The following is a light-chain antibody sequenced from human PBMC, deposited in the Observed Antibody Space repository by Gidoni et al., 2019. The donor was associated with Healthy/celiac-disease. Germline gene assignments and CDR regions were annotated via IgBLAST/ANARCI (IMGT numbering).Light chain of an antibody. CDR2: DVS. CDR3: SSYSSSNTLVV. V-gene: IGLV2-14*03. Sequence: QSALTHPAPVSGSPGQSITISCTGASSDVGGYNYVSWYQHHPGKAPKLMIYDVSNRPSGVSNRFSGSKSGNTASLTISGLQAEDEADYYCSSYSSSNTLVVFGGGTKLTVL. CDR1: SSDVGGYNY. J-gene: IGLJ2*01.